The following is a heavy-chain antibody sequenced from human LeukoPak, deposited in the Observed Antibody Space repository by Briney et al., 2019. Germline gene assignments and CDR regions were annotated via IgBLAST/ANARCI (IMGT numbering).Heavy chain of an antibody. D-gene: IGHD3-10*02. V-gene: IGHV3-23*01. CDR3: AELGITMIGGV. Sequence: GGSLRLSCAASGFIQNAMGWVRQAPGKGLEWVASISRSGGNSHYADSVKGRFTISRDNAKNSLYLQMNSLRAEDTAVYYCAELGITMIGGVRGKGTTVTISS. J-gene: IGHJ6*04. CDR2: ISRSGGNS. CDR1: GFIQNA.